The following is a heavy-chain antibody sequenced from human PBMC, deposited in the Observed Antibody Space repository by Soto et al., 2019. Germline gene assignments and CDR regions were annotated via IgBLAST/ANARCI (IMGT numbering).Heavy chain of an antibody. D-gene: IGHD3-3*01. Sequence: PSQPLSLTCDISGDSVSSNSAAWNWIRQSPSRGLEWLGRTYYRSKWYNEYALSVESRITINPDTSKNQFSLHLNSVTPEDTAVYYCARFQTIFAVARGDVWGQGTMVTVSS. CDR1: GDSVSSNSAA. J-gene: IGHJ3*01. CDR3: ARFQTIFAVARGDV. V-gene: IGHV6-1*01. CDR2: TYYRSKWYN.